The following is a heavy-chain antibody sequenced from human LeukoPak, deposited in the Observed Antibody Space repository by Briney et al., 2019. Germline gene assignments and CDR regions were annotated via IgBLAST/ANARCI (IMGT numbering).Heavy chain of an antibody. J-gene: IGHJ4*02. D-gene: IGHD3-22*01. CDR1: GYSFTSYW. CDR2: IYPGDSDT. Sequence: GESLKISCKGSGYSFTSYWIGWVRQMPGKGLEWMGIIYPGDSDTRYSPSFQGQVTISADKSISTAYLQWSSLKASDTAMYYCARSQMQYYYDSSGYYYFDYWGQGTLVTVSS. V-gene: IGHV5-51*01. CDR3: ARSQMQYYYDSSGYYYFDY.